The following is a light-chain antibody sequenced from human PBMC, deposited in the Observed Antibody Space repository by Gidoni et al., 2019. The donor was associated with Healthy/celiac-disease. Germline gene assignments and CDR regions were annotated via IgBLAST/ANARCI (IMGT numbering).Light chain of an antibody. Sequence: EIVLTQSPGTLSLSPGGRATLSCRASQSATSRQLAGYQQNPGQSPRFLIYGASASAPATPDRFSGSGSGRDFTLTISSLEPDDFGVYYCHQYGSSPFTFGPGTKLDIK. CDR1: QSATSRQ. CDR2: GAS. J-gene: IGKJ3*01. V-gene: IGKV3-20*01. CDR3: HQYGSSPFT.